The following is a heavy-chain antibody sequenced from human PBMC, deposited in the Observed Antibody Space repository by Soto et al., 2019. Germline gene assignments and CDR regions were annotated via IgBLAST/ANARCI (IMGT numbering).Heavy chain of an antibody. CDR2: IFPIFGTA. V-gene: IGHV1-69*01. CDR3: ARIPTHCSGGSCYGAWFDP. Sequence: QVQLVQSGAEVKKPGSSVKVSCKASGGTFSSYAISWVRQAPGQGLEWMGGIFPIFGTANYAQKFQGRVTITADESTSTAYMELSSLRSEDTAVYYCARIPTHCSGGSCYGAWFDPWGQGTLVTVSS. D-gene: IGHD2-15*01. CDR1: GGTFSSYA. J-gene: IGHJ5*02.